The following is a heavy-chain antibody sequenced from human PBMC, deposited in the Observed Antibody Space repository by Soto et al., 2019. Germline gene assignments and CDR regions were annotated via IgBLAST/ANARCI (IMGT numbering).Heavy chain of an antibody. CDR1: GYTFTGYY. J-gene: IGHJ6*02. Sequence: QVQLVQSGAEVKKPGASVKVSCKASGYTFTGYYMHWVRQAPGQGLEWMGWINPNSGGTNYAQKFQGWVTMTRDTSISTAYMELSRLRSDDTAVYYCARDAVPAAMLYYYYGMDVWGQGTTVTVSS. CDR2: INPNSGGT. V-gene: IGHV1-2*04. CDR3: ARDAVPAAMLYYYYGMDV. D-gene: IGHD2-2*01.